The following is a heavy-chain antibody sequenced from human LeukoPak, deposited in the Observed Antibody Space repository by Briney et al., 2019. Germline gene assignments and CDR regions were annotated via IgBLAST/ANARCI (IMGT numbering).Heavy chain of an antibody. CDR2: IYYSGST. CDR3: ARLRFDWFYFDY. D-gene: IGHD3-9*01. Sequence: SETLSLTCTVSGGSISTYYWSWIRQRPGKGLEWIGYIYYSGSTNYNPSLKSRVTISVDTSKNQFSLKLSSVTAADTAVYYCARLRFDWFYFDYWGQGTLVTVSS. CDR1: GGSISTYY. J-gene: IGHJ4*02. V-gene: IGHV4-59*01.